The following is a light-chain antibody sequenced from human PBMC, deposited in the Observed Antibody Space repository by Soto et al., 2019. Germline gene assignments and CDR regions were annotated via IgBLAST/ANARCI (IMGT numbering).Light chain of an antibody. V-gene: IGKV3-15*01. CDR3: QQYNNWPPVFT. CDR1: QSVSSN. Sequence: EIVMTQSPATLSVSPGERATLSCRASQSVSSNLAWYQQKRGQAPRLLIYGASTRATGIPARFSGSGSGTEFTLTISSLQSEDFAVYYCQQYNNWPPVFTFGPGTKVDIK. CDR2: GAS. J-gene: IGKJ3*01.